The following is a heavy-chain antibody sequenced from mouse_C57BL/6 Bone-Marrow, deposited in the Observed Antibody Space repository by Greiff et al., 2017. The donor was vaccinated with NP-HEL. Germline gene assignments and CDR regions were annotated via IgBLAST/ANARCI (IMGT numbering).Heavy chain of an antibody. J-gene: IGHJ1*03. D-gene: IGHD1-1*01. V-gene: IGHV1-9*01. CDR1: GYTFTGYW. Sequence: VQLQQSGAELMKPGASVKLSCKATGYTFTGYWIEWVKQRPGHGLEWIGEILPGSGSTNYNEKFKGKATFTAATSSNTAYMQLSSLTTEDSAIYYCARAMDYYGSSYDWYFEVWGTGTTVTVAS. CDR2: ILPGSGST. CDR3: ARAMDYYGSSYDWYFEV.